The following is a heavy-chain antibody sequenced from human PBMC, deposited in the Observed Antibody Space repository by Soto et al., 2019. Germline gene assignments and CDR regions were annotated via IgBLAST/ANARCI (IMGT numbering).Heavy chain of an antibody. CDR3: ARGVIAARRNHWFDP. CDR2: IYYSGST. CDR1: GGSISSYY. V-gene: IGHV4-59*01. J-gene: IGHJ5*02. Sequence: SETLPLTCDVYGGSISSYYCSWIRQPPGKGLEWMGYIYYSGSTNYNPSLKSRVTISVDTSKNQFSLKLSSVTAADTAVYYCARGVIAARRNHWFDPWGQGTLVTVSS. D-gene: IGHD6-6*01.